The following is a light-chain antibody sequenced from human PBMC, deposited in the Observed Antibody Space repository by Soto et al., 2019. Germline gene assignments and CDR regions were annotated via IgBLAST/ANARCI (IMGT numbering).Light chain of an antibody. J-gene: IGLJ3*02. CDR2: SDN. CDR1: ASNIGRNT. V-gene: IGLV1-44*01. Sequence: QSVLTQPPSASGTPGQRVTISCSGGASNIGRNTVNWYQDLPGTAPKLLISSDNKRPSGVPDRFSGAKSGTSASLAISGLQSEDEADYYCAVWDDGLNGPVFGGGTKLTVL. CDR3: AVWDDGLNGPV.